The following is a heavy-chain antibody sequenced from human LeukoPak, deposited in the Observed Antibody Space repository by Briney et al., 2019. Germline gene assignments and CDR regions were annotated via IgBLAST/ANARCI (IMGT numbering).Heavy chain of an antibody. V-gene: IGHV4-38-2*02. J-gene: IGHJ4*02. D-gene: IGHD3-10*01. Sequence: SETLSLTCTVSGYSISSGYYWGWIRQPPGKGLEWIGSIYHSGSTYYNPSLKSRVTISVDTSKNQFSLKLSSVTAADTAVYYCARANIWFGELYDYWGQGTLVTVSS. CDR2: IYHSGST. CDR3: ARANIWFGELYDY. CDR1: GYSISSGYY.